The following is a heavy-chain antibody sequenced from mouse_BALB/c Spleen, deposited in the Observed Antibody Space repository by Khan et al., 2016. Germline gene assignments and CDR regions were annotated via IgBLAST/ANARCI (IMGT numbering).Heavy chain of an antibody. CDR3: ATRSTMITPTGDMDY. D-gene: IGHD2-4*01. J-gene: IGHJ4*01. V-gene: IGHV1S137*01. CDR1: GYTFTDYT. CDR2: ISTYHGDA. Sequence: QVQLQQSGAELVRPGVSVKISCKGSGYTFTDYTLHWVKQSHAKSLEWIGVISTYHGDATYNQKFKGKATMTVDKSSSTAYMELARLTSEDSAIYYCATRSTMITPTGDMDYWGQGTSVTVSS.